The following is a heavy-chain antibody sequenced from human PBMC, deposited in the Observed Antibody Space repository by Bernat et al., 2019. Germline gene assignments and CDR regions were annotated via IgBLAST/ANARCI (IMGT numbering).Heavy chain of an antibody. CDR2: ISSSSSTI. V-gene: IGHV3-48*02. J-gene: IGHJ2*01. D-gene: IGHD2-15*01. Sequence: EVQLVESGGGLVQPGGSLRLSCAASGFTFSSYSMNWVRQAPGKGLEWVSYISSSSSTIYYADSVKGRFTISRDNAKNSLYLQMNSLRDEDTAVYYCARDTRYCSGGSCHFWGYFDLWGRGTLVTVSS. CDR3: ARDTRYCSGGSCHFWGYFDL. CDR1: GFTFSSYS.